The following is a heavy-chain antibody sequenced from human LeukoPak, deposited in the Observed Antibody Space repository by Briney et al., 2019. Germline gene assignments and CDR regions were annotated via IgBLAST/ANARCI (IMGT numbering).Heavy chain of an antibody. V-gene: IGHV3-30*03. CDR3: ARDPYDSSWGLCYFDY. CDR1: GFTFSSYG. Sequence: QPGRSLRLSCAASGFTFSSYGMHWVRQAPGKGLEWVAVISYDGSNKYYADSVKGRFTISRDNSKSTVYLQMDSLRAEDTAVYYCARDPYDSSWGLCYFDYWGQGNLVTVSS. D-gene: IGHD3-22*01. CDR2: ISYDGSNK. J-gene: IGHJ4*02.